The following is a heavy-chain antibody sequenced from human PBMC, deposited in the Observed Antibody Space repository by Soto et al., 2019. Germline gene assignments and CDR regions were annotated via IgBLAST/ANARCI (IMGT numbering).Heavy chain of an antibody. J-gene: IGHJ4*02. V-gene: IGHV3-33*01. CDR3: ARDRDRGSSYYFDY. Sequence: GGSLRLSCAASGFTFSSYGMHWVRQAPGKGLEWVAVIWYDGSNKYYADSVKGRFTISRDNSKNTLYLQMNSLRAEDTAVYYCARDRDRGSSYYFDYWGQGTLVTVSS. CDR1: GFTFSSYG. D-gene: IGHD6-13*01. CDR2: IWYDGSNK.